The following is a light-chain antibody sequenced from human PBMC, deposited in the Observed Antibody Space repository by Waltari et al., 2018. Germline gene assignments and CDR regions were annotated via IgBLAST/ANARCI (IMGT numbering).Light chain of an antibody. J-gene: IGLJ2*01. CDR1: SSNIGNNY. CDR3: GTWDSSLSAVL. Sequence: QSVLTQPPSVSAAPGQKVTISCSGSSSNIGNNYVSWYQQLPGTAPKLLIYNNSKRPSGIPDRVSGSRSGTSATLGITGLQTGDEAEYYCGTWDSSLSAVLFGGGTKLTVL. V-gene: IGLV1-51*01. CDR2: NNS.